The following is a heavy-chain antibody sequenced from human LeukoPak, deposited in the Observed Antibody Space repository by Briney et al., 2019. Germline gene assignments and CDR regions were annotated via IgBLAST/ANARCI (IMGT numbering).Heavy chain of an antibody. V-gene: IGHV3-21*01. CDR2: ISSSSSYI. D-gene: IGHD1-1*01. CDR1: GFTFSSYS. J-gene: IGHJ4*02. CDR3: ARSRQNWNDADLGY. Sequence: NPGGSLRLSCAASGFTFSSYSMNWVRQAPGKGLEWVSSISSSSSYIYYADSVKGRFTISRDNAKNSLYLQMNSLRAEDTAVYYCARSRQNWNDADLGYWGQGTLVTVSS.